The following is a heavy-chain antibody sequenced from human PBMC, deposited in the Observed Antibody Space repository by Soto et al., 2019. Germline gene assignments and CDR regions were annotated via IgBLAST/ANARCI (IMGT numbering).Heavy chain of an antibody. V-gene: IGHV1-69*01. Sequence: QVQLVQFGAEVKKPGSSVKVSCKASGGTFSSYAISWVRQAPGQGLEWMGGIIPIFATANYAQKFQGRVMITVDESTSTAYMELSSLRSEDTAVYYCARSVSFRYQLLKRGMDVWGQGTTVTVYS. CDR3: ARSVSFRYQLLKRGMDV. CDR2: IIPIFATA. CDR1: GGTFSSYA. J-gene: IGHJ6*02. D-gene: IGHD2-2*01.